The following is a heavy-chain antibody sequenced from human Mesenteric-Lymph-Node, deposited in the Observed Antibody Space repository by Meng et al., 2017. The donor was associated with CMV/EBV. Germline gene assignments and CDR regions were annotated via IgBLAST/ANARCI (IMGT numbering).Heavy chain of an antibody. D-gene: IGHD3-22*01. Sequence: GESLKISCKGSGYSFSRYWIGWVRQMPGKGLEWMGMIYPGDSDTRDSPSFQGQVTFSADKSISTAYLQWSSLKASDTAMYYCARRGYDTSGYEDRHFDYWGQGTLVTVSS. J-gene: IGHJ4*02. V-gene: IGHV5-51*01. CDR2: IYPGDSDT. CDR3: ARRGYDTSGYEDRHFDY. CDR1: GYSFSRYW.